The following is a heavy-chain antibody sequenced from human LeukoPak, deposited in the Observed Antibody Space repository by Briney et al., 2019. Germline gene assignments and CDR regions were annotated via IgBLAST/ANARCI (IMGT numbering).Heavy chain of an antibody. V-gene: IGHV4-39*01. CDR1: GGSITRNSCY. CDR2: IYYTGST. Sequence: KTSETLSLTCTVSGGSITRNSCYWAWIRQPPGKGLEWIASIYYTGSTYYNPSLKSRITISLDISKNQFSLKLSSVTASDTAMYYCARREGCFDYWGQGALVTVSS. CDR3: ARREGCFDY. J-gene: IGHJ4*02.